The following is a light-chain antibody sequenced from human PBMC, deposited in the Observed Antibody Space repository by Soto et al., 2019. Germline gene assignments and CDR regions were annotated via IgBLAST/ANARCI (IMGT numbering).Light chain of an antibody. CDR2: KAS. Sequence: DIQMTQSPSSLSASVGERVTIDCRASQSISSYLNWYQQKPGKAPKLMIYKASTLESGVPSRFSGSASGTEFTLTISSLQPEDFATYYCQQLNNYPITLGQGTRLEIK. CDR3: QQLNNYPIT. CDR1: QSISSY. J-gene: IGKJ5*01. V-gene: IGKV1-9*01.